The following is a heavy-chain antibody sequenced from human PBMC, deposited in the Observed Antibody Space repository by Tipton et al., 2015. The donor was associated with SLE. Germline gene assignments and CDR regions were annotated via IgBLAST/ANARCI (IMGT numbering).Heavy chain of an antibody. CDR2: IYFSGYT. CDR3: ARGNYDFRGRTFDI. Sequence: TLSLTCTVSGGSISGSDYFWGWIRQPPGKGLEWIGNIYFSGYTSYKSSLKSRLTISVETSKNQFSLKLTSVTAADTAVYYCARGNYDFRGRTFDIWGQGTMVTVSS. J-gene: IGHJ3*02. D-gene: IGHD3-3*01. V-gene: IGHV4-39*01. CDR1: GGSISGSDYF.